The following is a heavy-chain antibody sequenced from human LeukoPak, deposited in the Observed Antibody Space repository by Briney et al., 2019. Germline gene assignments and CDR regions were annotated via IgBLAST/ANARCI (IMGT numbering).Heavy chain of an antibody. CDR1: GFTFSSYA. Sequence: GGSLRLSCAASGFTFSSYAMHWVRQAPGKGLERVAVISYDGSNKYYADSVKGRFTISRDNSKNTLYLQMNSLRAEDAAVYYCAVGGYSSSSGAFDIWGQGTMVTVSS. CDR3: AVGGYSSSSGAFDI. D-gene: IGHD6-6*01. CDR2: ISYDGSNK. J-gene: IGHJ3*02. V-gene: IGHV3-30-3*01.